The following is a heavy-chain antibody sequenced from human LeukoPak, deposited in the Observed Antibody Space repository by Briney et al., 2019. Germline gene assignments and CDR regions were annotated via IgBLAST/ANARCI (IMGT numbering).Heavy chain of an antibody. J-gene: IGHJ5*02. CDR3: ARDRSRKFVGWFDP. CDR1: GDSITSYS. CDR2: VYASGTT. D-gene: IGHD1-14*01. V-gene: IGHV4-4*07. Sequence: SETLSLTCSVSGDSITSYSWSWIRRPAGKGLEWIGRVYASGTTNYNPPLESRVTVSMDKFQNQFSLTLRSVTAADTAVYYCARDRSRKFVGWFDPWGQGVLVTVSS.